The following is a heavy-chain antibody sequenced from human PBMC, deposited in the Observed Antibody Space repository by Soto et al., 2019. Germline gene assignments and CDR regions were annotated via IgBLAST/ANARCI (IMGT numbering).Heavy chain of an antibody. CDR1: GFTFSSYG. J-gene: IGHJ4*02. CDR3: TKTDPSISYTAS. CDR2: ISYDGSNK. V-gene: IGHV3-30*18. Sequence: GGSLRLSCAASGFTFSSYGMHWVRQAPGKGLEWVAVISYDGSNKYYADSVKGRFTISRDNSKNTLYLQMDSLRAEDTAVYYCTKTDPSISYTASWGQGT. D-gene: IGHD6-6*01.